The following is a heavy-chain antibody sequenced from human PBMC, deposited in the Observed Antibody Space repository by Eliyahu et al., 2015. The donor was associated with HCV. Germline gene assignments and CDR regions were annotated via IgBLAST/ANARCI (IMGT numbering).Heavy chain of an antibody. Sequence: QVQLVESGGGVVQPGRSLRLXCAASGFXFXNXGMYXVXXAPGKGLXWVAVISYDGSRKDYADSVQGRFTISRDNSKNTLYLQMNSLRPEDTAVYYCAKNGGIFAFSYSYYMDVWGKGTTV. CDR2: ISYDGSRK. CDR1: GFXFXNXG. J-gene: IGHJ6*03. CDR3: AKNGGIFAFSYSYYMDV. V-gene: IGHV3-30*18. D-gene: IGHD3-3*02.